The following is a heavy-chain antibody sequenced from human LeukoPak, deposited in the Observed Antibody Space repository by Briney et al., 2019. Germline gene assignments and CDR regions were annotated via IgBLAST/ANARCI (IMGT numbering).Heavy chain of an antibody. V-gene: IGHV3-53*01. J-gene: IGHJ4*02. CDR1: GFTVSSNS. CDR2: IYSGGNT. D-gene: IGHD6-13*01. Sequence: GGSLRLSCTVSGFTVSSNSMSWVRQAPGKGLEWVSFIYSGGNTHYSDSVKGRFTISRDNSKNTLYLQMNSLRADDTAVYYCARGFASYSSSWYGEVTEGYFDYWGQGTLVTVSS. CDR3: ARGFASYSSSWYGEVTEGYFDY.